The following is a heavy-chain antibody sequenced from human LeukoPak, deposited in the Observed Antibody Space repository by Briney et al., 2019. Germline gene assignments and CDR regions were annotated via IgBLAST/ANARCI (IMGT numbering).Heavy chain of an antibody. CDR3: ARDPPGIAASGTYY. CDR2: IYSRGGT. D-gene: IGHD6-13*01. CDR1: GFSVSNNY. J-gene: IGHJ4*02. V-gene: IGHV3-53*01. Sequence: GSLRLSCAVSGFSVSNNYMNWVRQAPGKGLEWVSLIYSRGGTSYADSVKGRFTISRDSSKNTLFLQMNSLRVEDTAVHYCARDPPGIAASGTYYWGQGTLVTVSS.